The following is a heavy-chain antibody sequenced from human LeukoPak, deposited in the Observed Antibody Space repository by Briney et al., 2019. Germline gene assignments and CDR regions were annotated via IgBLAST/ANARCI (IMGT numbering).Heavy chain of an antibody. J-gene: IGHJ4*02. Sequence: SETLSLTCAVYGGSFSGYYWSWIRQPPGKGLEWIGEINHSGSTNYNPSLKSRVTISVDTSKNQFSLKLSSVTAADTAVYYCARRRSGHALYYFDYWGQGTLVTVSS. D-gene: IGHD5-12*01. CDR1: GGSFSGYY. CDR2: INHSGST. CDR3: ARRRSGHALYYFDY. V-gene: IGHV4-34*01.